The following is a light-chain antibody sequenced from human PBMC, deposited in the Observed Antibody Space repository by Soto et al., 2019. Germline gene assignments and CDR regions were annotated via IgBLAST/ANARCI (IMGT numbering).Light chain of an antibody. CDR3: QVRSDWPPFKYT. CDR2: ETS. V-gene: IGKV3-11*01. J-gene: IGKJ2*01. Sequence: EIVLTQSPATLSLSAGERVTLSCRSSQSVDIMVAWYQQQVGRTPRLLIYETSSRATGVPARFSGSGSGTDFTLTISRLEPEDFAIYFCQVRSDWPPFKYTFGQGTKLEVK. CDR1: QSVDIM.